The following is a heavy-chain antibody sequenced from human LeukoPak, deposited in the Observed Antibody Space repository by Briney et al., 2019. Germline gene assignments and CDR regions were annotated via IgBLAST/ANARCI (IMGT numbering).Heavy chain of an antibody. CDR2: VSYDGSNK. J-gene: IGHJ4*02. V-gene: IGHV3-30*18. CDR3: AKEETTGAVTPDFGPNDY. D-gene: IGHD4-17*01. Sequence: GGSLRLSCAAPGFTFSSYGMHWVRQAPDKGLEWVAVVSYDGSNKYYADSVKGRFTISRDNSKNTLYLQMISLRAEDTAVYYCAKEETTGAVTPDFGPNDYWGQGTLVTVSS. CDR1: GFTFSSYG.